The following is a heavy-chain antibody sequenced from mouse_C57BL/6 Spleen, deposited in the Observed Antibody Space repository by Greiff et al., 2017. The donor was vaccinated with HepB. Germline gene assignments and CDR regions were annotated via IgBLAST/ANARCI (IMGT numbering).Heavy chain of an antibody. CDR2: ISYDGSN. Sequence: EVQLQQSGPGLVKPSQSLSLTCSVTGYSITSGYYWNWIRQFPGNKLEWMGYISYDGSNNYNPSFKNRISITRDTSKNQFFLKLNSVTTEDTATYYCAREYDYDRRFAYWGQGTLVTVSA. CDR1: GYSITSGYY. D-gene: IGHD2-4*01. J-gene: IGHJ3*01. V-gene: IGHV3-6*01. CDR3: AREYDYDRRFAY.